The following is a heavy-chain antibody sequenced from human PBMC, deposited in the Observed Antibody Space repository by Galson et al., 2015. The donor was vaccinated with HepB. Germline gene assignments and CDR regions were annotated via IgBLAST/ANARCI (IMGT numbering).Heavy chain of an antibody. D-gene: IGHD6-19*01. V-gene: IGHV1-46*01. Sequence: SVKVSCKASGYTFTSYFMRWVRQAPGQGLEWMGIISPSGGSTSYAQKFQGRVTITADESTSTANMELSSLRSEDTAVYYCALRGIYSSGWYAPSNPWGQGTLVTVSS. J-gene: IGHJ5*02. CDR1: GYTFTSYF. CDR3: ALRGIYSSGWYAPSNP. CDR2: ISPSGGST.